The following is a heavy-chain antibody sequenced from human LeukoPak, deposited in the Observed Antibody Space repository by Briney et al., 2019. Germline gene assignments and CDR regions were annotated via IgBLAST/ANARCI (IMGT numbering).Heavy chain of an antibody. CDR3: AKGYDSSGYYGGPDY. D-gene: IGHD3-22*01. V-gene: IGHV3-23*01. CDR1: GFTFSSYA. Sequence: GGSLRLSCAASGFTFSSYAMSWVRQAPGKGLEWVSVISGSGGSTYYADSVKGRFTVSRDNSKKTLYLQMNSLRAEDTAVYYCAKGYDSSGYYGGPDYWGQGTLVTVSS. CDR2: ISGSGGST. J-gene: IGHJ4*02.